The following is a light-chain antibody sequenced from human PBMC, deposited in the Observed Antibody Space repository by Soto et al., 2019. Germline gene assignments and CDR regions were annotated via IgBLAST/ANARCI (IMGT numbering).Light chain of an antibody. CDR3: SSYTSSTDYV. J-gene: IGLJ1*01. CDR2: EVS. V-gene: IGLV2-14*01. Sequence: QSALTQPASVSGSPGQSITISCTGTSSDVGNYNYVSWYQQHPGKAPKLMIYEVSNRPSGVSNRFSGSKSRNAASLTISGLQAEDEADYYCSSYTSSTDYVFGAGTKVTVL. CDR1: SSDVGNYNY.